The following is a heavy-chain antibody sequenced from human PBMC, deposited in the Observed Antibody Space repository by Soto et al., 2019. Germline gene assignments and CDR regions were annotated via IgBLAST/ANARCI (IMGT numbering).Heavy chain of an antibody. J-gene: IGHJ6*02. CDR1: GGTFSSYT. Sequence: QVQLVQSGAEVKKPGSSVKVSCKASGGTFSSYTISWVRQAPGQGLEWMGRILPILGIANYAQKFQGRVTITADKSTSTAYMELSSLRSEDTAVYYCSRAREWSRAGFSYYVCCMDVWGQGSTVTVSS. V-gene: IGHV1-69*02. CDR2: ILPILGIA. CDR3: SRAREWSRAGFSYYVCCMDV. D-gene: IGHD6-19*01.